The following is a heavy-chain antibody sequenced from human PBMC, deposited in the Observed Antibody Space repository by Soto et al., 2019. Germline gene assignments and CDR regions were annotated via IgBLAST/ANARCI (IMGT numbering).Heavy chain of an antibody. D-gene: IGHD6-13*01. CDR3: VHASGWYGNDY. Sequence: QITLKESGPTLVKPTQTLTLTCTFSGFSFTTSGVGVGWIRQPPGKALEWLAFIYWDDDKRYSPSLKSRLTIPKDTYKNQVVLTMTNMDPVDTATYYCVHASGWYGNDYWGQGTLVTVSS. CDR2: IYWDDDK. CDR1: GFSFTTSGVG. V-gene: IGHV2-5*02. J-gene: IGHJ4*02.